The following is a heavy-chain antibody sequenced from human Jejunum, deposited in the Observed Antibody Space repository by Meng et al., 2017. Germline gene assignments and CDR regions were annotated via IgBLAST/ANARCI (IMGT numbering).Heavy chain of an antibody. J-gene: IGHJ4*02. CDR2: MDYRGST. CDR1: GDSISSGEYF. V-gene: IGHV4-30-4*01. D-gene: IGHD2-2*01. CDR3: ARGELLWDY. Sequence: QGQLHESGPGLVKPSQTRSLTCIVSGDSISSGEYFWSWIRQPPGKGLEWIGYMDYRGSTFSNPSLKSRVTISVDTSKNQFSLKLSSVTAADTAVYFCARGELLWDYWGQGTLVTVSS.